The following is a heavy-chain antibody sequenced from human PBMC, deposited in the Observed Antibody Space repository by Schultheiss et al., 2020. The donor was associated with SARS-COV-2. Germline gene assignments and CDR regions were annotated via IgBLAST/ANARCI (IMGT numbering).Heavy chain of an antibody. J-gene: IGHJ6*03. V-gene: IGHV4-59*12. CDR1: GGSISSYY. Sequence: SETLSLTCTVSGGSISSYYWSWIRQPPGKGLEWIGYVYYSGTTNYKPSLKSRVTISLDTSKKQFSLKLSSVTAADTAVYYCARVVVPPAIRVYYYYYMDVWGKGTTVTVSS. D-gene: IGHD2-2*02. CDR2: VYYSGTT. CDR3: ARVVVPPAIRVYYYYYMDV.